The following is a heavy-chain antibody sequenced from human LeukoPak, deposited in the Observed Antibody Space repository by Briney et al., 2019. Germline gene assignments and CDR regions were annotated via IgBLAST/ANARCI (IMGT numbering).Heavy chain of an antibody. CDR2: ISTSSGFT. V-gene: IGHV3-11*06. J-gene: IGHJ6*02. CDR3: ARGTHYGDYVAYYYGMDV. Sequence: PGGSLRLSCAASGFTFSDYSMSWIRQAPGKGLEWVSHISTSSGFTRYADSVKGRFTISRDNAKNSLYLQMNSLRAEDTAVYYCARGTHYGDYVAYYYGMDVWGQGTTVTVSS. D-gene: IGHD4-17*01. CDR1: GFTFSDYS.